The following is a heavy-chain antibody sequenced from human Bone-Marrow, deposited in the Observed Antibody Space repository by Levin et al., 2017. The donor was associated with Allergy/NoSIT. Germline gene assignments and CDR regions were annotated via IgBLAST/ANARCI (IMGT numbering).Heavy chain of an antibody. D-gene: IGHD3-16*01. CDR1: GGPISSYY. CDR3: ARTWGARGEFDY. J-gene: IGHJ4*02. Sequence: SQTLSLTCTVSGGPISSYYWSWIRQPPGKGLEWIGYIYYSGSTNYNPSLKSRVTISVDTSKNQFSLKLSSVTAADTAVYYCARTWGARGEFDYWGQGTLVTVSS. CDR2: IYYSGST. V-gene: IGHV4-59*01.